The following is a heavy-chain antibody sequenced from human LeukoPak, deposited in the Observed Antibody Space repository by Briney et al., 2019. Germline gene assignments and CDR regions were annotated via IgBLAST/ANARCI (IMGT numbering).Heavy chain of an antibody. D-gene: IGHD1-1*01. Sequence: GGSLRLSCAASGFTFSSCWMHWVRQPPGKGLVWVSRIKNDGSTTTYADSVKRRFTVSRDNAKNTLYLQMNSLRAEDTAVYYCARERKYDSNFDYWGQGTLVTVSS. J-gene: IGHJ4*02. CDR1: GFTFSSCW. CDR2: IKNDGSTT. CDR3: ARERKYDSNFDY. V-gene: IGHV3-74*01.